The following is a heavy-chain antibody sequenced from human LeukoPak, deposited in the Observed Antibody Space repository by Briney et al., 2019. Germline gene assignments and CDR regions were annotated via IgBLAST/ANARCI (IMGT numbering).Heavy chain of an antibody. CDR1: GGSINSYY. D-gene: IGHD6-19*01. J-gene: IGHJ6*02. CDR2: IYTSGST. CDR3: ARDILAVAGPLTSYYYYGMDV. Sequence: SETLSLTCTVSGGSINSYYWSWIRQPAGKGLEWIGRIYTSGSTNYNPSLKSRVTMSVDTSKNQFSLKLSSVTAADTAVYYCARDILAVAGPLTSYYYYGMDVWGQGTTVTVSS. V-gene: IGHV4-4*07.